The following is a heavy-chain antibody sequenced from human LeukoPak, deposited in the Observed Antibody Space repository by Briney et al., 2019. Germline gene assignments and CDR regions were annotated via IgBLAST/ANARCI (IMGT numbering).Heavy chain of an antibody. CDR3: ARWDYYDSRTFDI. V-gene: IGHV1-18*01. D-gene: IGHD3-22*01. J-gene: IGHJ3*02. CDR2: ISAYNGNT. CDR1: GYTFTSYG. Sequence: ASVKVSCKASGYTFTSYGISWVRQAPGQGLEWMGWISAYNGNTNYAQKFQGRVTMTTDTSTNTVYMELRSLRSDDTAVYYCARWDYYDSRTFDIWGQGTMVTVS.